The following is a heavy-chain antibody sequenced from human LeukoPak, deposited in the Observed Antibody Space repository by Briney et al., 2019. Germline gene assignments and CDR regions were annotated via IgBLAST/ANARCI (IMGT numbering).Heavy chain of an antibody. Sequence: GGSLRLSCAASGFTFDDYAMHWVRQAPGKGLEWVSLISGDGGSTYYAGSVKGRFTISRDNSKNSLYLQMNSLRTEDTALYYCAKDGIAAAGYYYYYGMDVWGQGTTVTVSS. CDR1: GFTFDDYA. CDR2: ISGDGGST. CDR3: AKDGIAAAGYYYYYGMDV. D-gene: IGHD6-13*01. J-gene: IGHJ6*02. V-gene: IGHV3-43*02.